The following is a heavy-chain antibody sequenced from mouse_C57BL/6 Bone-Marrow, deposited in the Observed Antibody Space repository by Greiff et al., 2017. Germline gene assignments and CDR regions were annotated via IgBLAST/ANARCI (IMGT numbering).Heavy chain of an antibody. V-gene: IGHV5-6*02. Sequence: EVMLVESGGDLVKPGGSLKFSCAASGFTFSSYGMSWVRQTPDKRLEWVATISSGGSYTYYPDSVKGRFTISRDNAKNTLYLQMSSLKSEDTAMYYCARRRNYEDYWGQGTTLTVSS. CDR1: GFTFSSYG. D-gene: IGHD2-1*01. CDR2: ISSGGSYT. J-gene: IGHJ2*01. CDR3: ARRRNYEDY.